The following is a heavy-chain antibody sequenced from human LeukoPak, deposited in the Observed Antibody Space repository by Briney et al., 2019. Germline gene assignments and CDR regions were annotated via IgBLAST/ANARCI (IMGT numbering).Heavy chain of an antibody. J-gene: IGHJ4*02. CDR3: ARGPYDGTYYFDD. D-gene: IGHD3-16*01. CDR1: GGTFSTFA. CDR2: IVPFRDMT. V-gene: IGHV1-69*04. Sequence: SVKVSCKVSGGTFSTFAITWVRQARGHGLEWVGRIVPFRDMTNYAQRFQDRVTIAADKSANIAYMELSSLISEDTAVYYCARGPYDGTYYFDDWGQGTLVTVSS.